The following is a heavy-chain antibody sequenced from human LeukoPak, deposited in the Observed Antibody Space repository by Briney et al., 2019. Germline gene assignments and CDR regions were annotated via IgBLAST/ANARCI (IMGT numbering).Heavy chain of an antibody. CDR1: GFTFSSYG. CDR3: ARVRAASYYYGMDV. Sequence: GRSLRLSCAASGFTFSSYGMHWVRQAPGKGLEWVAVIWYDGSNKYYADSVKGRFTIPRDNSKNTLYLQMNSLRAEDTAVYCCARVRAASYYYGMDVWGQGTTVTVSS. V-gene: IGHV3-33*01. D-gene: IGHD6-13*01. CDR2: IWYDGSNK. J-gene: IGHJ6*02.